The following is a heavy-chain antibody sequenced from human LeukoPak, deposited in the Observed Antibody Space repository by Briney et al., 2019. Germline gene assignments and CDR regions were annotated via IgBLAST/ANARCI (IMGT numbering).Heavy chain of an antibody. D-gene: IGHD3-3*01. CDR2: FSGSDSST. CDR3: AKSPSVTIFGVVWLADY. CDR1: GFTFSYYA. V-gene: IGHV3-23*01. J-gene: IGHJ4*02. Sequence: GGSLRLSCAASGFTFSYYAMNWVRQAPGKGLEWVSAFSGSDSSTYYADSVKGRFAISRDNSKNTLYLQMHSLRADDTAVYFCAKSPSVTIFGVVWLADYWGQGTLVTVSS.